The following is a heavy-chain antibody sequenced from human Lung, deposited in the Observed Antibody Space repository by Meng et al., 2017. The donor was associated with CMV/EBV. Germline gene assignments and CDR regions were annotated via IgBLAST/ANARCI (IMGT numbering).Heavy chain of an antibody. CDR1: GYTFTSYD. J-gene: IGHJ6*02. CDR2: MNPNSGNT. V-gene: IGHV1-8*01. CDR3: ARGKGSYYYYYGMYV. D-gene: IGHD5-18*01. Sequence: ASVKVSCKASGYTFTSYDINWVRQATGQGLEWMGWMNPNSGNTGYAQKFQGRVTMTRNTSISTAYMELSSLRSEDTAVYYCARGKGSYYYYYGMYVWGQGTTVTVSS.